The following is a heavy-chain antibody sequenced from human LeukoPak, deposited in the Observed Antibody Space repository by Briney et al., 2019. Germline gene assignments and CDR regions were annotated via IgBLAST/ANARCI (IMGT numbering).Heavy chain of an antibody. Sequence: GSLRLSCAASGFTFSSYGMHWVRQAPGKGLEWVAVISYDRSNKYYADSVKGRFTISRDNSKNTLCLQMNSLRAEDTAVYYCAKDLGGGYDSSGYYRSSSIFDYWGQGTLVTVSS. CDR3: AKDLGGGYDSSGYYRSSSIFDY. CDR2: ISYDRSNK. V-gene: IGHV3-30*18. J-gene: IGHJ4*02. CDR1: GFTFSSYG. D-gene: IGHD3-22*01.